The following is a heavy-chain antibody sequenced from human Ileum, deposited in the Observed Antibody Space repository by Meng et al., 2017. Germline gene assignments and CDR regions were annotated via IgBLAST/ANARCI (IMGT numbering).Heavy chain of an antibody. CDR2: TYYRSKWYS. D-gene: IGHD3-3*01. J-gene: IGHJ4*02. CDR1: GGSVLSNISA. Sequence: GQWPQSGSGLVKPCETLAAQWAVCGGSVLSNISAGYWIRQSPLRGLEWLGRTYYRSKWYSEYAVSVKSRISITPDTSKNQLSLQMNSVTPEDTAVYYCASGSGSLDYWGPGTLVTVSS. V-gene: IGHV6-1*01. CDR3: ASGSGSLDY.